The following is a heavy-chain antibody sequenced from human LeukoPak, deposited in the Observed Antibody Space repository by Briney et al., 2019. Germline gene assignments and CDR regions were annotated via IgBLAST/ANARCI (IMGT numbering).Heavy chain of an antibody. CDR3: VKDTDSSGYYLEY. J-gene: IGHJ4*02. D-gene: IGHD3-22*01. Sequence: QPGGSLRLSCAASGFTFDDYAMHWVRQAPGKGLEWVSLISGDGYTTYYADSVEGRFNVSRDNSENSLYLQMNSLRTEDTALYYCVKDTDSSGYYLEYWGQGTLVTVSS. CDR2: ISGDGYTT. CDR1: GFTFDDYA. V-gene: IGHV3-43*02.